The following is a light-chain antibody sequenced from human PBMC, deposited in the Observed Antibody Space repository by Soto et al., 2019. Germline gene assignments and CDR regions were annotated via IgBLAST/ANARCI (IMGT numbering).Light chain of an antibody. V-gene: IGKV3-15*01. CDR1: QSVNLN. CDR3: HQYNFWPRGT. CDR2: GAS. J-gene: IGKJ3*01. Sequence: EIMMTQSPGTLSVSPGEGATLSCTASQSVNLNLAWYQQKPGQPPRLLLYGASTRATGIPVTFRGSGSGTEFPLTIRRLQSEDSGVYFCHQYNFWPRGTFGPGTKVEIK.